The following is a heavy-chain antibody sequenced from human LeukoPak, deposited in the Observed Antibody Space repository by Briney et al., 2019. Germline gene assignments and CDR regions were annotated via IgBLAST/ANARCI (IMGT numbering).Heavy chain of an antibody. CDR2: ISNDGSSK. V-gene: IGHV3-30*03. J-gene: IGHJ4*02. CDR1: GFTFSNFG. CDR3: AREGGGYNNRGFDY. Sequence: QTGGSLRLSCAASGFTFSNFGMHWVRQAPGKGLEWVAVISNDGSSKFYTDSVKGRFTLSRDNSRNTLNLQMNSLRVEDTAVYYCAREGGGYNNRGFDYWGQGTLVTVSS. D-gene: IGHD5-24*01.